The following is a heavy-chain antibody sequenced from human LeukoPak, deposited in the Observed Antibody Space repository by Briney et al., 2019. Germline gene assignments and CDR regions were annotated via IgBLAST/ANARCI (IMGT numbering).Heavy chain of an antibody. CDR3: ARCDVAVAGEAGYYGMDV. V-gene: IGHV3-30*03. J-gene: IGHJ6*02. Sequence: PGRSLRLSCAASGFTFSSYGMRLVRQAPGKGLELVAVISYDGSNKYYADSVKGRFTISRDNSKNTLYLQMNSLRAEDTAVYYCARCDVAVAGEAGYYGMDVWGQGTTVTVSS. D-gene: IGHD6-19*01. CDR2: ISYDGSNK. CDR1: GFTFSSYG.